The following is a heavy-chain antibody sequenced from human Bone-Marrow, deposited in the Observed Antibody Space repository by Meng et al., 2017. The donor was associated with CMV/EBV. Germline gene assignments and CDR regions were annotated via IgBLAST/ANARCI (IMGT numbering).Heavy chain of an antibody. CDR3: ASQRRGNWYFDL. D-gene: IGHD3-16*01. Sequence: GESLKISCAASGFTFSSYAMHWVRQAPGKGLEWVAVISYDGSNKYYADSVKGRFTISRDNSKNTLYLQMNSLRAEDTAVYYCASQRRGNWYFDLWGRGTLVTVSS. J-gene: IGHJ2*01. CDR2: ISYDGSNK. CDR1: GFTFSSYA. V-gene: IGHV3-30-3*01.